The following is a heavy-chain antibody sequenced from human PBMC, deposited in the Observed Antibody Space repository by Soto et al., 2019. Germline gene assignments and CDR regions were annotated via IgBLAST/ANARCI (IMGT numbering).Heavy chain of an antibody. CDR3: ARGPPAAREMATILARFDY. CDR1: GGSVSSGSYY. Sequence: SETLSLTCTVSGGSVSSGSYYWSWIRQPPGKGLEWIGYIYYSGSTNYNPSLKSRVTISVDTSKNQFSLKLSSVTAADTAVYYCARGPPAAREMATILARFDYWGQGTLVTVSS. CDR2: IYYSGST. D-gene: IGHD5-12*01. V-gene: IGHV4-61*01. J-gene: IGHJ4*02.